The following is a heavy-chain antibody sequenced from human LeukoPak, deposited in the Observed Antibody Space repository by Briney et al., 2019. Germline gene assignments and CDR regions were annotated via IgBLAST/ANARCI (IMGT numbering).Heavy chain of an antibody. CDR1: GYTFTSYD. CDR3: ARSRLGFGELTYRDYFDY. CDR2: MNPNSGNT. D-gene: IGHD3-10*01. J-gene: IGHJ4*02. V-gene: IGHV1-8*01. Sequence: ASVKVSCKASGYTFTSYDTNWVRQATGQGLEWMGWMNPNSGNTGYAQKFQGRVTMTRNTSISTAYMELSSLRSEDTAVYYCARSRLGFGELTYRDYFDYWGQGTLVTVSS.